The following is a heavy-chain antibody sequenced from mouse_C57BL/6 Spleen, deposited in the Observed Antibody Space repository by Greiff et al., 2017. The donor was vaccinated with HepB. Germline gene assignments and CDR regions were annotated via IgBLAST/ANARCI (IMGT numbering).Heavy chain of an antibody. Sequence: VQLQQPGAELVKPGASVKMSCKASGYTFTSYWITWVKQRPGQGLEWIGDIYPGSGSTNYNEKFKSKATLTVDTSSSTAYMQLSSLTSEDSAVYYCARGGYYGSSTYLDYWGQGTTLTVSS. D-gene: IGHD1-1*01. CDR3: ARGGYYGSSTYLDY. CDR2: IYPGSGST. V-gene: IGHV1-55*01. J-gene: IGHJ2*01. CDR1: GYTFTSYW.